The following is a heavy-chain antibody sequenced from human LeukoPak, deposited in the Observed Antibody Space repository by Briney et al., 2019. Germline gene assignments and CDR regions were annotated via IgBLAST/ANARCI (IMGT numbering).Heavy chain of an antibody. V-gene: IGHV4-61*02. Sequence: SETLSLTCTVSGGSISSGSYYWSWIRQPAGKGLEWIGRIYTSGSTNYNPSLKSRVTISVDTSKNQFSLKLSSVTAADTAVYYCARDEGYCSSTSCQEYFDYWGQGTLVTVSS. CDR2: IYTSGST. CDR3: ARDEGYCSSTSCQEYFDY. J-gene: IGHJ4*02. CDR1: GGSISSGSYY. D-gene: IGHD2-2*01.